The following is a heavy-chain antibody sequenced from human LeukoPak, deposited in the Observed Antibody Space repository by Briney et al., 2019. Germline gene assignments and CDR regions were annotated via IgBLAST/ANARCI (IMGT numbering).Heavy chain of an antibody. V-gene: IGHV3-23*01. D-gene: IGHD1-26*01. J-gene: IGHJ4*02. CDR3: AKGGSGSYARLNYFDY. CDR1: GFTFSSYS. CDR2: ISGSGGIT. Sequence: GGSLRLSCAASGFTFSSYSMNWVRQAPGKGLEWVSTISGSGGITYYADSVKGRFTISRDNAKNTLCLQMNSLRAEDTAVYYCAKGGSGSYARLNYFDYWGQGTLVTVSS.